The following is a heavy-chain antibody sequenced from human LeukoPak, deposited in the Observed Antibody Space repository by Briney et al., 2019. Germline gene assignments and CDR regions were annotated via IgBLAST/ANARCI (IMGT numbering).Heavy chain of an antibody. D-gene: IGHD4-11*01. J-gene: IGHJ3*02. CDR1: GFTFSSYS. Sequence: PGGSLRLSCAASGFTFSSYSMNWVRQAPGKGLEWVSSISSSSSYIYYADSVKGRFTISRDNAKNSLYLQMNSLRAEDTAVYYCARDGRTTVTTYAFDIWGQGTMVTVSS. CDR3: ARDGRTTVTTYAFDI. CDR2: ISSSSSYI. V-gene: IGHV3-21*01.